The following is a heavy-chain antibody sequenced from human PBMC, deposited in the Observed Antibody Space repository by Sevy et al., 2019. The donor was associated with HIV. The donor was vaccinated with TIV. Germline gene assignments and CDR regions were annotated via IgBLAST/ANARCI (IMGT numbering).Heavy chain of an antibody. CDR3: ARGRIRFGTAMATGYYGMDV. Sequence: GGSLRLSCAASGFTFSSYWMHWVRQAPGKGLVWVSRINSDGSSTSYADSVKGRFTISRDNAKNTLYLQMNSLRAEDTAAYYCARGRIRFGTAMATGYYGMDVWGQGTTVTVSS. CDR1: GFTFSSYW. J-gene: IGHJ6*02. V-gene: IGHV3-74*01. CDR2: INSDGSST. D-gene: IGHD5-18*01.